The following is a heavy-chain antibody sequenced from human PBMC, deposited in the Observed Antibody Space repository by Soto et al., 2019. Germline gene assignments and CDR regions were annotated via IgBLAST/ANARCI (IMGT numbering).Heavy chain of an antibody. Sequence: GGSLRLSCAASGFTFSSYGMHWVRQAPGKGLEWVAVIWYDGSNKYYADSVKGRFTISRDNSKNTLYLQMNSLRAEDTAVYYCARDSLSSSSLGGYYYYYYGMDVWGQGTTVTVSS. CDR3: ARDSLSSSSLGGYYYYYYGMDV. CDR1: GFTFSSYG. CDR2: IWYDGSNK. D-gene: IGHD6-13*01. V-gene: IGHV3-33*01. J-gene: IGHJ6*02.